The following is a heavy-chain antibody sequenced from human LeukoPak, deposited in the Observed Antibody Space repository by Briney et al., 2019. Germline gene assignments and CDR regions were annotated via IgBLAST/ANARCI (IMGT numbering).Heavy chain of an antibody. CDR3: ARGAIAAAGYYYYYYMDV. D-gene: IGHD6-13*01. J-gene: IGHJ6*03. V-gene: IGHV5-51*01. Sequence: GESLKISCRGSGYSLTSYWIGWVRQMPGKGLEWRGIIYPGDSDTRYSPSFQGQVTISADKSISTAYLQWSSLKASDTAMYYCARGAIAAAGYYYYYYMDVWGKGTTVTVSS. CDR2: IYPGDSDT. CDR1: GYSLTSYW.